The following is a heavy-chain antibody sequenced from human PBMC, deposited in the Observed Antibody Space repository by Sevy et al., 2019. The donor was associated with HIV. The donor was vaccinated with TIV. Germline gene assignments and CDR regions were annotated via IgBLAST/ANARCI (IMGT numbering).Heavy chain of an antibody. CDR2: ISSSSSYI. CDR1: GFTFSSYS. V-gene: IGHV3-21*01. J-gene: IGHJ4*02. CDR3: AGEATRCRTIFGVVTPEYYFDY. D-gene: IGHD3-3*01. Sequence: GGSLRLSCAASGFTFSSYSMNWVRQAPGKGLEWVSSISSSSSYIYNGDSVKGRFTISRDNGKNTLYLQMDSLRAEDTTVYYCAGEATRCRTIFGVVTPEYYFDYWGQGTLVTVSS.